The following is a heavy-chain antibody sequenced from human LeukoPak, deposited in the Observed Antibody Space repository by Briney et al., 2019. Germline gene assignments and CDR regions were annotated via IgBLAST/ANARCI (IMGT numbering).Heavy chain of an antibody. CDR2: IYSGGST. V-gene: IGHV3-53*01. CDR3: ARDTGIAVAGSNY. CDR1: GFTVSNKY. D-gene: IGHD6-19*01. Sequence: PGGSLRLSCAASGFTVSNKYMSWVRQAPGKGLEGVSVIYSGGSTYYADSVKGRFTISRDNSKNTLYLQMNSLRAEDTAVYYCARDTGIAVAGSNYWGQGTLVTVSS. J-gene: IGHJ4*02.